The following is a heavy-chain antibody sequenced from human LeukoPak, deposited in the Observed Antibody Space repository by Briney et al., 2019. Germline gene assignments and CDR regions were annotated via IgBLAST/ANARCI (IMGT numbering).Heavy chain of an antibody. J-gene: IGHJ5*02. Sequence: GGSLRLSCAASGFTFSSYSMNWVRQAPGKGLEWVSSISSSSSYIYYADSVKGRFTISGDNAKNSLYLQMNSLRAEDTAVYYCARDLRRLWFDPWGQGTLVTVSS. CDR2: ISSSSSYI. CDR1: GFTFSSYS. V-gene: IGHV3-21*01. D-gene: IGHD3-16*01. CDR3: ARDLRRLWFDP.